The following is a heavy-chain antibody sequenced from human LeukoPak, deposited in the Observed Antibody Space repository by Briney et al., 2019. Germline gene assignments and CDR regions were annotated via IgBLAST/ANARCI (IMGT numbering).Heavy chain of an antibody. Sequence: GGSLRLSCASSGFTFSSYAMSWVRQAPGKGLEWVSGISGSGHRTYYADSVKGRFTISRDNSKSTPYLQMNSLRAEDTAVYYCAKDWGEYFDYVWGSFTSFDSWGQGTLVTVSS. J-gene: IGHJ4*02. V-gene: IGHV3-23*01. CDR3: AKDWGEYFDYVWGSFTSFDS. CDR2: ISGSGHRT. CDR1: GFTFSSYA. D-gene: IGHD3-16*01.